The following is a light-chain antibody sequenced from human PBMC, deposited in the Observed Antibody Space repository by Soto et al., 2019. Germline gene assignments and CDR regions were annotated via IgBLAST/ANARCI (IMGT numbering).Light chain of an antibody. Sequence: DIQMTQSPSTASASVGDSVTITCRASQTYSGWLAWYQQKSGKPPKLLIYDASNLQSGVPSRFSGHESGTEFTLTISSLQPDDVATYYCQQYKSSYTFGRGTKLEIK. CDR1: QTYSGW. CDR2: DAS. J-gene: IGKJ2*01. V-gene: IGKV1-5*01. CDR3: QQYKSSYT.